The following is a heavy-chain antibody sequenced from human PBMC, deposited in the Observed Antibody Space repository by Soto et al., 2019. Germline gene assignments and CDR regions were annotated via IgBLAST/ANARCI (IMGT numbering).Heavy chain of an antibody. Sequence: QVQLAESGGGVVQPGRSLRLSCAASGFTFSSYAMHWVRQAPGKGLEWVAVISYDGSNKYYADSVKGRFTISRDNSKNTLYLQMNSLRAEDTAVYYCARDVQYYYDSSGENWFDPWGQGTLVTVSS. CDR1: GFTFSSYA. CDR3: ARDVQYYYDSSGENWFDP. D-gene: IGHD3-22*01. V-gene: IGHV3-30-3*01. CDR2: ISYDGSNK. J-gene: IGHJ5*02.